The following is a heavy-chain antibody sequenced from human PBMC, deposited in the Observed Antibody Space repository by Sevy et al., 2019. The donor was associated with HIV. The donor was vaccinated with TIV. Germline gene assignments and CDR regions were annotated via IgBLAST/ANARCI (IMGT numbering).Heavy chain of an antibody. CDR1: GFTFNNYW. Sequence: GGSLRLSCAASGFTFNNYWMTWVRQAPGKGLEWVANIKQDGSDKYYMESVKGRFNISRDNTKNSLYLQLNSLRAEDTAVYYCARSGDYWGQMGYWGQGTLVTVSS. CDR3: ARSGDYWGQMGY. CDR2: IKQDGSDK. V-gene: IGHV3-7*03. J-gene: IGHJ4*02. D-gene: IGHD7-27*01.